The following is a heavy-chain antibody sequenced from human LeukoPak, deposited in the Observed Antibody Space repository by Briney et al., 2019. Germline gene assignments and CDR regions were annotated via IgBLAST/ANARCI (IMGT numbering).Heavy chain of an antibody. CDR2: IWYDGSNK. CDR1: GFTFNNYG. CDR3: ARQGDYFDY. Sequence: GGSLRLSCAASGFTFNNYGMHWVRQAPGKGLEWVAVIWYDGSNKYYADSVKGRFTISRDNSKNTLYLQMNSLRAEDTAVYYCARQGDYFDYWGQGTLVTVSS. V-gene: IGHV3-33*08. J-gene: IGHJ4*02.